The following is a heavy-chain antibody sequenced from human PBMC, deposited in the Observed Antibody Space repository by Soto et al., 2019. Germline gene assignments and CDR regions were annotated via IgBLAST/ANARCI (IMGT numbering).Heavy chain of an antibody. Sequence: GGSLRLSCAASGFTFSTYSMNWVRQAPGKGLEWVSFISSRSAFRYYADTVKGRFTISRDDAKISLYLQMNSLRAEDTAVYFCAREVFYGSSGYPYHFDFWGQGTLVTVSS. CDR1: GFTFSTYS. D-gene: IGHD3-22*01. CDR3: AREVFYGSSGYPYHFDF. V-gene: IGHV3-21*01. J-gene: IGHJ4*01. CDR2: ISSRSAFR.